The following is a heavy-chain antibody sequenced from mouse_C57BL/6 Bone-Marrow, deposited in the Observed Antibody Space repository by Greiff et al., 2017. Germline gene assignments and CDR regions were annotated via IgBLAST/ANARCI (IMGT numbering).Heavy chain of an antibody. CDR2: INPNNGGT. CDR3: ATITTVVGEYFDV. Sequence: VQLQQSGPELVKPGASVKISCKASGYTFTDYYMNWVKQSHGKSLEWIGDINPNNGGTSYNQKFKGKATLTVDKSSSTAYMELRSLTSEDSAVYYCATITTVVGEYFDVWGTGTTVTVSS. D-gene: IGHD1-1*01. CDR1: GYTFTDYY. V-gene: IGHV1-26*01. J-gene: IGHJ1*03.